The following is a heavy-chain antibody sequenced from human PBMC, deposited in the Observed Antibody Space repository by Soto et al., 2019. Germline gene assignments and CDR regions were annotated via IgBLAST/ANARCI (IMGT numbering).Heavy chain of an antibody. J-gene: IGHJ4*02. Sequence: SETLSLTCTVSGGSISSSSYYWGWIRQPPGKGLEWIGSIYYSGSTYYNPSLKSRVTISVDTSKNQFSLKLSSVTAADTAVYYCARPAEDDYGDNDHWGYYFDYWGQGTLVTVSS. D-gene: IGHD4-17*01. V-gene: IGHV4-39*01. CDR3: ARPAEDDYGDNDHWGYYFDY. CDR2: IYYSGST. CDR1: GGSISSSSYY.